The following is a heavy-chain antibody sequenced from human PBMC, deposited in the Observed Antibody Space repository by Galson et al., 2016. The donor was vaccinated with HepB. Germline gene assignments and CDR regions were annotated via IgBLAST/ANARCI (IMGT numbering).Heavy chain of an antibody. CDR1: GFYFPSYW. J-gene: IGHJ6*02. CDR3: ARQEEEGDAMDI. V-gene: IGHV5-51*01. CDR2: IYPADSNT. Sequence: QSGAEVKKPGESLKISCKGSGFYFPSYWIGWVRQVPGKGLEWMGLIYPADSNTKYSPAFQGQVTISADKSLSTAYLQWRSLTASDTAMYFCARQEEEGDAMDIWGQGTTVIVSS.